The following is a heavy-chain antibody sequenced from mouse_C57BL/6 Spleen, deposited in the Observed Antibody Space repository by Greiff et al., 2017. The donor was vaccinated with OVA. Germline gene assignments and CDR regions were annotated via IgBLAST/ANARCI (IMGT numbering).Heavy chain of an antibody. CDR3: GIITTVVPCAY. CDR2: IYPGAGDT. D-gene: IGHD1-1*01. J-gene: IGHJ3*01. Sequence: VQLQQSGPELVKPGASVKISCKASGYAFSSSWMNWVKQRPGKGLEWIGWIYPGAGDTNYNGKFKGKATLTADKSSSTAYMQLRSLTSEDSAVYFCGIITTVVPCAYWGQGTLVTVSA. CDR1: GYAFSSSW. V-gene: IGHV1-82*01.